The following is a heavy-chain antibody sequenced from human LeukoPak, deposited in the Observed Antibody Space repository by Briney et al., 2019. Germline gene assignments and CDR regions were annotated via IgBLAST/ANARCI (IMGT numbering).Heavy chain of an antibody. V-gene: IGHV4-59*01. CDR2: IYYSGST. CDR3: PRKYDFWSGYYDY. Sequence: SETLSLTCTVSGGSISSYYWGWIRQPPGKGLEWIGYIYYSGSTNYNPSLKSRVTISVDTSKNQFSLKLSSVTAADTAVYYCPRKYDFWSGYYDYWGQGTLVTVSS. J-gene: IGHJ4*02. CDR1: GGSISSYY. D-gene: IGHD3-3*01.